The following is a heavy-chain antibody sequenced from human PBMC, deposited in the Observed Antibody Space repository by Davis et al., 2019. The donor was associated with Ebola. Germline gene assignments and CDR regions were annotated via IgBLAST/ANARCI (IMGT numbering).Heavy chain of an antibody. D-gene: IGHD6-13*01. V-gene: IGHV1-46*01. J-gene: IGHJ4*02. CDR3: ARERDYSSSCFDY. CDR1: GGTFGRFA. CDR2: INPSGGST. Sequence: ASVKVSCKASGGTFGRFAISWVRQAPGQGLEWMGMINPSGGSTSYAQKFQGRVTMTRGTSTSTVYMELSSLRSEDTAVYYCARERDYSSSCFDYWGQGTLVTVSS.